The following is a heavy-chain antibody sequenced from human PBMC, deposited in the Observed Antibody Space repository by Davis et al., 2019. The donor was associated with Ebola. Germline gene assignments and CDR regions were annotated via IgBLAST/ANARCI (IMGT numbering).Heavy chain of an antibody. Sequence: MPSETLSLTCTVSGGSISSTSYYWGWIRQPPGKGLEWIGSIYYIGRTYYNPSLKSRVTISVDTSKNQFSLKLSSVTAADTAVYYCARHPLSTVTKNFDYWGQGTLVTVSS. D-gene: IGHD4-17*01. V-gene: IGHV4-39*01. CDR3: ARHPLSTVTKNFDY. CDR1: GGSISSTSYY. CDR2: IYYIGRT. J-gene: IGHJ4*02.